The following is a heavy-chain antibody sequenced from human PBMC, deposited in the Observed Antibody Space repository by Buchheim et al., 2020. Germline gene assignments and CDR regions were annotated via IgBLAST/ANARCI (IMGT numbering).Heavy chain of an antibody. CDR1: GFTFSSYG. V-gene: IGHV3-30*18. Sequence: QVQLVESGGGVVQPGRSLRLSCAASGFTFSSYGMHWVRQAPGKGLEWVAVISYDGSNKYYADSVKGRFTISRDNSKNTLYLQMNSLRAEDTAVYYCAKEAGPFDFWSGYYYYYYYGMDVWGQGTT. D-gene: IGHD3-3*01. CDR2: ISYDGSNK. J-gene: IGHJ6*02. CDR3: AKEAGPFDFWSGYYYYYYYGMDV.